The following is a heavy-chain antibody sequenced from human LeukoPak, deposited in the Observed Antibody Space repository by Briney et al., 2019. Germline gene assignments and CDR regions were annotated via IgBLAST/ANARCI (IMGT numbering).Heavy chain of an antibody. Sequence: PSETLSLTCTVSGGSISSYYWSWIRQPPGKGLEWIGYIYYSGSTNYNPSLKSRVTISVDTSKNQFSLKLSSVTAADTAVYYCARVQFVLRYFDWIDYWGQGTLVTVSS. D-gene: IGHD3-9*01. CDR1: GGSISSYY. V-gene: IGHV4-59*12. CDR2: IYYSGST. CDR3: ARVQFVLRYFDWIDY. J-gene: IGHJ4*02.